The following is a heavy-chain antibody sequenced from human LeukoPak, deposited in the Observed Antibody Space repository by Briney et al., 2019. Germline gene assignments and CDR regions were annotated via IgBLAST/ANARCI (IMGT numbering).Heavy chain of an antibody. D-gene: IGHD1-20*01. CDR1: GGSFSGYY. Sequence: NPSETLSLTCAVYGGSFSGYYWSWIRQPPGKGLEWIGEINHSGSTNYNPSLKSRVTISVDTSKNQFSLKLSSVTAADTAVYYCARGRLTGTIDYWGQGTLVTVSS. J-gene: IGHJ4*02. CDR2: INHSGST. V-gene: IGHV4-34*01. CDR3: ARGRLTGTIDY.